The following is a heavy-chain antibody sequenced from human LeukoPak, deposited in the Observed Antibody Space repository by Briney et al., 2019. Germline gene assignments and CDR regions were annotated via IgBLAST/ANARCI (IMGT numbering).Heavy chain of an antibody. CDR3: ARRLWETTDFDY. Sequence: GGSLRLSCAASGFTFSSSWMSWVRQAPGKGREGVANIKQDGSEKYYVDSVKGRFTISRDNAMNSLSLQMNSLRAEDTAVYYCARRLWETTDFDYWGQGTRVTVSS. J-gene: IGHJ4*02. CDR2: IKQDGSEK. CDR1: GFTFSSSW. V-gene: IGHV3-7*01. D-gene: IGHD2-21*01.